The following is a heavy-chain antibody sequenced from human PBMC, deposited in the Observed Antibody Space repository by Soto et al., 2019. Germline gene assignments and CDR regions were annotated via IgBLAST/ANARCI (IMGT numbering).Heavy chain of an antibody. CDR3: AHRKIYNGYDY. J-gene: IGHJ4*02. CDR2: IYWDDDK. CDR1: GLSLSTSGVG. Sequence: SGPTLVNPAQTLTLTCTFSGLSLSTSGVGVGWIRQPPGKALEWLALIYWDDDKHYRPSLKSRLTITKDTPKNQVVLKMTNMDPVDTATYYCAHRKIYNGYDYWGQGTPVTVSS. V-gene: IGHV2-5*02. D-gene: IGHD5-18*01.